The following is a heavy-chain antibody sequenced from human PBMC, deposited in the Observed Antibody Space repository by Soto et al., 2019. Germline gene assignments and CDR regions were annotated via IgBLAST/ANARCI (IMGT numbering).Heavy chain of an antibody. D-gene: IGHD3-3*01. CDR2: ISYDGSNK. V-gene: IGHV3-30-3*01. Sequence: QVQLVESGGGVVQPGRSLRLSCAASGFTFSSYAMHWVRQAPGKGLEWVAVISYDGSNKYYADSVKGRFTISRDNSKNTLYLQMTSLRAEDTAVYYCARDDQGVVNNYFDYWGQGTLVNVSS. CDR3: ARDDQGVVNNYFDY. CDR1: GFTFSSYA. J-gene: IGHJ4*02.